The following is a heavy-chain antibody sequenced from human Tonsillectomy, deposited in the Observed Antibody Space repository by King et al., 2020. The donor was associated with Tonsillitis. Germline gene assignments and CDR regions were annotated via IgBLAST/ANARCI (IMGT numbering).Heavy chain of an antibody. CDR1: GYIFTGYY. Sequence: VQLVESGAEVKKPGASVKVSCKASGYIFTGYYMHGVRQAPGQGLEWVGGINPNSGGTNYAQNFQGRFSVTRDTSFSPAYMGRSRRKSDDTAVYYCARDSGRYCSGGSCLDAFDIWGQGTMVTVSS. D-gene: IGHD2-15*01. CDR3: ARDSGRYCSGGSCLDAFDI. V-gene: IGHV1-2*02. CDR2: INPNSGGT. J-gene: IGHJ3*02.